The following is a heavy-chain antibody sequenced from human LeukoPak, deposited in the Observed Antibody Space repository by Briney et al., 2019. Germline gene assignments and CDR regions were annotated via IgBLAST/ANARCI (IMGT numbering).Heavy chain of an antibody. CDR3: ARGIPYGGEDY. Sequence: ASVKVSCKASGYTFTGYYMHWVRQAPGQGLEWMGWINPNSGGTNYAQKFQGRVTMTTDTSTSTAYMELRSLRSDDTAVYYCARGIPYGGEDYWGQGTLVTVSS. D-gene: IGHD3-16*01. V-gene: IGHV1-2*02. CDR1: GYTFTGYY. CDR2: INPNSGGT. J-gene: IGHJ4*02.